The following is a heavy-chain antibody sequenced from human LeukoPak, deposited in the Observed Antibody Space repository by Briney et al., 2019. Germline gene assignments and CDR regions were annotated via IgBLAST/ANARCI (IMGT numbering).Heavy chain of an antibody. D-gene: IGHD6-13*01. CDR1: GFTFSSYA. V-gene: IGHV3-23*01. CDR2: ISGSGGST. Sequence: GWSLRLSCAASGFTFSSYAMSWVRQAPGKGLEWVSAISGSGGSTYYADSVKGRFTISRDNSKNTLYLQMNSLRAEDTAVYYCAKDQRGSSSQRGDWFDPWGQGTLVTVSS. J-gene: IGHJ5*02. CDR3: AKDQRGSSSQRGDWFDP.